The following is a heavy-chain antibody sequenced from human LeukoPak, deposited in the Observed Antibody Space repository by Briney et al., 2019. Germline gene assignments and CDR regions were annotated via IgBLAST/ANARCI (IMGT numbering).Heavy chain of an antibody. Sequence: GGSLTLSCAVSGFTFNNYDMPWLRRAPGEGGVGVSTNSYCGGSTLYADSVKGRLTISRDNSGNTLYLKMNNLSADDTAKYYYGKTSLGTGIHWLAAFDYWGQGIRVTVSS. V-gene: IGHV3-23*01. CDR3: GKTSLGTGIHWLAAFDY. J-gene: IGHJ4*02. D-gene: IGHD3/OR15-3a*01. CDR1: GFTFNNYD. CDR2: NSYCGGST.